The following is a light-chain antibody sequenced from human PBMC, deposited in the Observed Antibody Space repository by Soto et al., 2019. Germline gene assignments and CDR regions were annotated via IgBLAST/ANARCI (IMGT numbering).Light chain of an antibody. CDR2: DAS. J-gene: IGKJ4*01. CDR1: QSISSY. CDR3: QQRSNWPPV. V-gene: IGKV3-11*01. Sequence: EIVLTQSPATLSLSPGERATLSCRASQSISSYLAWYQQKPGQAPRLLIYDASNRATGIPTRFSGSGSGTDLTLTISSLEPEDFAFYYCQQRSNWPPVFGGGTKVDIK.